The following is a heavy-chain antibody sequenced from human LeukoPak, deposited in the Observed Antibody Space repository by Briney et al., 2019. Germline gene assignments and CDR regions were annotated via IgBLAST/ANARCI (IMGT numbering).Heavy chain of an antibody. CDR3: AIAGRYCGGDCYAAEYFQH. CDR1: GYTFTNYG. CDR2: ISAYNGYT. D-gene: IGHD2-21*02. Sequence: ASVKVSCKASGYTFTNYGISWVRQAPGQGLEWMGWISAYNGYTNYAQKLQGRVTMTTDTSTSTVYMELRSLRSDDTAVYYCAIAGRYCGGDCYAAEYFQHWGQGTLVTVSS. V-gene: IGHV1-18*01. J-gene: IGHJ1*01.